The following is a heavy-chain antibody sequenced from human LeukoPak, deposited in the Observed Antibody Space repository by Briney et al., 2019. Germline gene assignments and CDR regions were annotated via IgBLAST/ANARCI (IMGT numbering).Heavy chain of an antibody. CDR1: GFTFSDYY. Sequence: GGSLRLSCAASGFTFSDYYMSWIRQAPGKGLEFVSYISGGAKTIYYADSVKGRFTISRDNAKNSLSLQMDSLTVEDTAIYYCAREGSYLNSGGSYYLHWFDPWGQGTLVTVSS. CDR3: AREGSYLNSGGSYYLHWFDP. D-gene: IGHD3-22*01. J-gene: IGHJ5*02. V-gene: IGHV3-11*04. CDR2: ISGGAKTI.